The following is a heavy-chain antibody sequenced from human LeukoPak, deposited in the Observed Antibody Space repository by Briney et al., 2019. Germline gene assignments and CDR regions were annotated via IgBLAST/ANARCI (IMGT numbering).Heavy chain of an antibody. CDR1: GFTFSSYS. D-gene: IGHD5-24*01. CDR2: ISISSSYI. Sequence: GGSLRPSCAASGFTFSSYSMNWVRQAPGKGLEWVSSISISSSYIYYADSVKGRFTISRDNTKNSLYLHMKSARAEDTAVYYFARDRQMATINRYDAFDIWGQGTMVTVSS. V-gene: IGHV3-21*01. J-gene: IGHJ3*02. CDR3: ARDRQMATINRYDAFDI.